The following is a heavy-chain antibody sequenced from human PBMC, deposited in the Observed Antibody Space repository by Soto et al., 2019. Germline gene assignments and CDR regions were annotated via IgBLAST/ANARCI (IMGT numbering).Heavy chain of an antibody. J-gene: IGHJ4*02. Sequence: GGSLTLSCAPSGFTFSIYSMNWVRQAPGKGLGWVSSISSSSSYINYAGSVKGRFTLSRDNAKNPPYRQMNSVRAEDTGVYYCTARDFDDWGQGTPVTVSS. CDR3: TARDFDD. CDR2: ISSSSSYI. V-gene: IGHV3-21*01. CDR1: GFTFSIYS.